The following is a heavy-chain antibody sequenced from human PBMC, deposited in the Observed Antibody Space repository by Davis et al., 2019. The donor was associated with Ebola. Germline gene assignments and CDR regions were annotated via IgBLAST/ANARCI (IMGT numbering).Heavy chain of an antibody. V-gene: IGHV6-1*01. D-gene: IGHD2-8*02. J-gene: IGHJ4*02. CDR3: ARFDGSYWYFDY. CDR1: GDSVSSRSAA. Sequence: SQTLSLTCAISGDSVSSRSAAWNWLRQSPSRGLGWLGRTYFRSKWYNDYADSVRSRITVNPDTSKNGFSLQLNSVTPEDTAVYYCARFDGSYWYFDYWGQGTLVTVSS. CDR2: TYFRSKWYN.